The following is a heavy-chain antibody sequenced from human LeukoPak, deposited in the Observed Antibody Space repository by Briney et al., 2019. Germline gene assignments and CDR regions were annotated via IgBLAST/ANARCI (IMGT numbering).Heavy chain of an antibody. Sequence: SETLSLTCTVSGGSISSGGYYWSWIRQHPGKGLEWIGYIYYSGSTYYNPSLKSRVTISVDTSKNQFSLKLSSVTAADTAVYYCARSGKFWSGYYTGSTPAYYYYGMDVWGQGTTVTVSS. CDR1: GGSISSGGYY. CDR3: ARSGKFWSGYYTGSTPAYYYYGMDV. V-gene: IGHV4-31*03. J-gene: IGHJ6*02. D-gene: IGHD3-3*01. CDR2: IYYSGST.